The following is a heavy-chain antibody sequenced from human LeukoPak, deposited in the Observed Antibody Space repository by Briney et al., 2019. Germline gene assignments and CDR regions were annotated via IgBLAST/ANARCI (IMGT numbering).Heavy chain of an antibody. V-gene: IGHV1-69*13. D-gene: IGHD3-10*01. Sequence: SVKVSCKASGGTFSSYAISWVRQAPGQGLEWMGGIIPIFGTANYAQKFQGRVTITADESTSTAYMELSSLRSEDTAVYYCAKALITMVRGVSNWFDPWGQGTLVTVSS. CDR1: GGTFSSYA. CDR2: IIPIFGTA. CDR3: AKALITMVRGVSNWFDP. J-gene: IGHJ5*02.